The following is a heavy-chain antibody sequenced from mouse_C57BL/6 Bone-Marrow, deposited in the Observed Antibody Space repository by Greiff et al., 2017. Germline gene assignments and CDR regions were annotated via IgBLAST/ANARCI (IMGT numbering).Heavy chain of an antibody. J-gene: IGHJ4*01. V-gene: IGHV1-61*01. CDR2: IYPSDSET. Sequence: QVQLKQPGAELVRPGSSVKLSCKASGYTFTSYWMDWVKQRPGQGLEWIGNIYPSDSETHYNQKFKDKAPLTVDKSSSPAYMQLRSRTSEDSAVDYCAGHYYGRGTCAMDYWGRGTSVTVSA. D-gene: IGHD1-1*01. CDR3: AGHYYGRGTCAMDY. CDR1: GYTFTSYW.